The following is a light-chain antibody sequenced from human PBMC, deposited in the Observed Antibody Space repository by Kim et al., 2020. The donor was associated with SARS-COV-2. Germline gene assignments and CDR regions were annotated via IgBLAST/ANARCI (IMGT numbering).Light chain of an antibody. J-gene: IGKJ3*01. CDR3: QQCYTYPFS. CDR2: SAS. CDR1: QDITNS. Sequence: AIRMTQSPSSLSGSTGDRVTITCRASQDITNSLAWFQQKPGKAPKLLISSASTLQSGVPSRFSGSGSGTNFTITITCLQSESFATYFCQQCYTYPFSFGPGTKVDIK. V-gene: IGKV1-8*01.